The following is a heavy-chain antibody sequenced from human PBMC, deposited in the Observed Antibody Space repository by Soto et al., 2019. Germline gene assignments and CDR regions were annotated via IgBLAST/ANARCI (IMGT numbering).Heavy chain of an antibody. Sequence: QVHLEESGGGVVHPGRSLRLSCAASGFTFNTYAVHWVRQAPGMGLEWVAVVASDGSNKYYSDSVKGRFSISRDKSNNTLSLQLNSLRTEDTAVYYCARGAITVLRGVDYWGRGTLVTVSS. CDR3: ARGAITVLRGVDY. D-gene: IGHD3-10*01. V-gene: IGHV3-30*04. CDR1: GFTFNTYA. CDR2: VASDGSNK. J-gene: IGHJ4*02.